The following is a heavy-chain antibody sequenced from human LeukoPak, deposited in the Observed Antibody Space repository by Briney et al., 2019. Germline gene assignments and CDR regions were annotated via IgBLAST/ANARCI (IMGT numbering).Heavy chain of an antibody. CDR1: GFTFGSYS. D-gene: IGHD3-16*01. CDR2: ISSSSSYI. Sequence: GGSLRLSCAASGFTFGSYSMNWVRQAPGKGLEWVSSISSSSSYIYYADSVKGRFTISRDNAKNSLYLQMNSLRAEDTAVYYCARDPSLGGGAIWGQGTLVTVSS. V-gene: IGHV3-21*01. CDR3: ARDPSLGGGAI. J-gene: IGHJ4*02.